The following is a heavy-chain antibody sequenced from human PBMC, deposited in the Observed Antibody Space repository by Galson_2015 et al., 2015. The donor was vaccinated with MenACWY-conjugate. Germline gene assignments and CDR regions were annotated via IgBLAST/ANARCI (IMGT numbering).Heavy chain of an antibody. CDR2: IHTDGSIK. Sequence: SLRLSCAASGFVSRTFGMHWVRQAPGKGLEWVAFIHTDGSIKQYADSLKGRFTISRDNYKNTLFLQMNSLTTEDTAVYYCAKETGAVPGGDFWGQGTLVTVSS. CDR1: GFVSRTFG. CDR3: AKETGAVPGGDF. J-gene: IGHJ4*02. V-gene: IGHV3-30*02. D-gene: IGHD7-27*01.